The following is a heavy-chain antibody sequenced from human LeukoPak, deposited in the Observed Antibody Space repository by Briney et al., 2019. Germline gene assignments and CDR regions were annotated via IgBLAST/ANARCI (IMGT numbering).Heavy chain of an antibody. CDR3: ARGVGYRCSGGSCYSTAGSLGDY. CDR2: MNPHNGNT. Sequence: GASVKVSCKASGYTFTFYDIQWVRQAAGQGLEWMGWMNPHNGNTNYAQKLQGRVTMTTDTSTSTAYMELRSLRSDDTAVYYCARGVGYRCSGGSCYSTAGSLGDYWGQGTLVTVSS. J-gene: IGHJ4*02. V-gene: IGHV1-18*01. CDR1: GYTFTFYD. D-gene: IGHD2-15*01.